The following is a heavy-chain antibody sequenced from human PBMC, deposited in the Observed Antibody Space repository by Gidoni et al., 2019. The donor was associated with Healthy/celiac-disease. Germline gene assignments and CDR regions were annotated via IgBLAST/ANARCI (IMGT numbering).Heavy chain of an antibody. J-gene: IGHJ6*02. Sequence: EVQLVESGGGLVKPGGSLRLSCAASGFTFSSYSMNWVRQAPGKGLEWVSSISSSSSYIYYADSVKGRFTISRDNAKNSLYLQMNSLRAEDTAVYYCARDYRSSSSIYYYYGMDVWGQGTTVTVSS. CDR2: ISSSSSYI. CDR1: GFTFSSYS. CDR3: ARDYRSSSSIYYYYGMDV. D-gene: IGHD6-6*01. V-gene: IGHV3-21*01.